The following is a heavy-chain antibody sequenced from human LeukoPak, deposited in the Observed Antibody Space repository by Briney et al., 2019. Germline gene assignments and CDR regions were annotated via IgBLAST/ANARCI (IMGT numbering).Heavy chain of an antibody. CDR3: ARRKYSSSWYNAFDI. CDR2: IYPGDSDT. Sequence: GEPLKISCKGSGYNFTNYWIGWVRQMPGEGLEWMGIIYPGDSDTRYSPSFQGQVTISADKSASTAYLQWSSLKASDTALYYCARRKYSSSWYNAFDIWGQGTMVTVSS. V-gene: IGHV5-51*01. D-gene: IGHD6-13*01. J-gene: IGHJ3*02. CDR1: GYNFTNYW.